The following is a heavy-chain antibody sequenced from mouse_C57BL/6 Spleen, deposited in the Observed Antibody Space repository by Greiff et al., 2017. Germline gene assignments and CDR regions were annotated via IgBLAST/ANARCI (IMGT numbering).Heavy chain of an antibody. V-gene: IGHV2-6-1*01. Sequence: VKLMESGPGLVAPSQSLSITCTVSGFSLTSYGVHWVRQPPGKGLEWLVVIWSDGSTTYNSALKSRLSISKDNSKSQVFLKMNSLQTDDTTMYYCARQGWGREAMDYWGQGTSVTVSS. D-gene: IGHD1-1*01. CDR2: IWSDGST. CDR3: ARQGWGREAMDY. CDR1: GFSLTSYG. J-gene: IGHJ4*01.